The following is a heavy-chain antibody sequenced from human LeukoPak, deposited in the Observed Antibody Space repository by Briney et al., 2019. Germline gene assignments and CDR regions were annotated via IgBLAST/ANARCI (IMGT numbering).Heavy chain of an antibody. J-gene: IGHJ5*02. CDR2: ISSSGSTI. V-gene: IGHV3-48*03. CDR1: GFTFNTYA. CDR3: ARDLGYDFWSGYLFPSRGNWFDP. Sequence: GGSLRLSCAASGFTFNTYAMSWVRQAPGKGLEWVSYISSSGSTIYYADSVKGRFTISRDSAKNSLYLQMNSLRAEDTAVYYCARDLGYDFWSGYLFPSRGNWFDPWSQGTLVTVSS. D-gene: IGHD3-3*01.